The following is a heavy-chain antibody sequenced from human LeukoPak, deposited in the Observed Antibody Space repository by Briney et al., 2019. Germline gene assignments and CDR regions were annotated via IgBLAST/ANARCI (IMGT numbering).Heavy chain of an antibody. Sequence: GGSLRLSCAASGFTFSSYWMHWVRQAPGKGLVWVSRIDIDGSRTNYADSVKGRFTISRDNAKNSLYLQMNSLRAEDTAVYYCAREKVVIVPAAMAYYYYYGMDVWGQGTTVTVPS. CDR2: IDIDGSRT. J-gene: IGHJ6*02. CDR3: AREKVVIVPAAMAYYYYYGMDV. CDR1: GFTFSSYW. V-gene: IGHV3-74*01. D-gene: IGHD2-2*01.